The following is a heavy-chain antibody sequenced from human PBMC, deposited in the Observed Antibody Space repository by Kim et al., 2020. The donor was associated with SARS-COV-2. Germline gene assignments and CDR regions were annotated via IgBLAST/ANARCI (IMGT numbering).Heavy chain of an antibody. Sequence: SETLSLTCAVYGGSFSGYYWSWIRQPPGKGLEWIGEINHSGSTNYNPSLKSRVTISVDTSKNKFSLKLSSVTAADTAVYYWARGPRRGPRGKGNWFDPWGQGTLVTVSS. V-gene: IGHV4-34*01. CDR2: INHSGST. CDR3: ARGPRRGPRGKGNWFDP. J-gene: IGHJ5*02. D-gene: IGHD6-6*01. CDR1: GGSFSGYY.